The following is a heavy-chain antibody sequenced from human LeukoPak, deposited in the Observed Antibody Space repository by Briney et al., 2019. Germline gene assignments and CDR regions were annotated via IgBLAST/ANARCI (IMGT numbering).Heavy chain of an antibody. CDR2: INHSGST. Sequence: SETLSLTCAVYGGSFSGYYWSWIRQPPGKGLEWIGEINHSGSTNYNPSLKSRVTISVDTSKNQFSLKLSSVTAADTAVYYCARADSVHYDFWSGYAQGAFDIWGQGTMVTVSS. V-gene: IGHV4-34*01. J-gene: IGHJ3*02. CDR1: GGSFSGYY. CDR3: ARADSVHYDFWSGYAQGAFDI. D-gene: IGHD3-3*01.